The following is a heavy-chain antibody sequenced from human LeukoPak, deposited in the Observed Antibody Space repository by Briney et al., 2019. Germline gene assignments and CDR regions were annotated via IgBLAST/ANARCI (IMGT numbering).Heavy chain of an antibody. Sequence: PGGSLRLSCAASGFTFSSYGMHWVRQAPGKGLEWVAFIRYDGSNKYYADSVKGRFTISRDNSKNTPYLQMNSLRAEDTAVYYCAKDFSDLGANYFDYWGQGTLVTVSS. V-gene: IGHV3-30*02. CDR2: IRYDGSNK. J-gene: IGHJ4*02. CDR1: GFTFSSYG. D-gene: IGHD1-26*01. CDR3: AKDFSDLGANYFDY.